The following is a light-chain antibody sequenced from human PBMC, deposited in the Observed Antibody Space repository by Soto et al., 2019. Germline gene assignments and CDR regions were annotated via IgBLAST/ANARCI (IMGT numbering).Light chain of an antibody. CDR3: QQYHTSPRGFT. CDR1: QSVSSSY. J-gene: IGKJ3*01. V-gene: IGKV3-20*01. CDR2: GAS. Sequence: EIVLTQSPGTLSLSPGDRATLSCRASQSVSSSYLAWYQQKPGQAPRLLIYGASGRATGIPDRFSGSGSGTDFTLTISRLEPEDFAVYYCQQYHTSPRGFTFGPGTKVDLK.